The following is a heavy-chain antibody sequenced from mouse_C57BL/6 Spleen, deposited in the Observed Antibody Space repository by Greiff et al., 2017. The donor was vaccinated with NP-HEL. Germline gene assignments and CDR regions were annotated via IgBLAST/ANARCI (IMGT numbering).Heavy chain of an antibody. D-gene: IGHD2-10*01. J-gene: IGHJ4*01. Sequence: VQLQQSGAELVKPGASVKLSCTASGFNIKDYYMHWVKQRTEQGLEWIGRIAPEDGETKYAPKFPGKAPITADTSSNTAYLQLSSLTSEDTAVYYCARGLLREEYYAMDYWGQGTSVTVSS. CDR3: ARGLLREEYYAMDY. CDR1: GFNIKDYY. V-gene: IGHV14-2*01. CDR2: IAPEDGET.